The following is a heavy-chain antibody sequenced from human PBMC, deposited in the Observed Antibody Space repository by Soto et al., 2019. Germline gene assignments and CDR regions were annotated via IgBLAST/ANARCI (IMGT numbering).Heavy chain of an antibody. V-gene: IGHV1-69*06. Sequence: GASVKVYCKASGGTFSSYAISWVRQAPGQGLEWMGGIIPIFGTANYAQKFQGRVTITADKSTSTAYMELSSLRSEDTAVYYCAIVGATYHRIDYWGQGTLVTVSS. CDR2: IIPIFGTA. CDR3: AIVGATYHRIDY. CDR1: GGTFSSYA. J-gene: IGHJ4*02. D-gene: IGHD1-26*01.